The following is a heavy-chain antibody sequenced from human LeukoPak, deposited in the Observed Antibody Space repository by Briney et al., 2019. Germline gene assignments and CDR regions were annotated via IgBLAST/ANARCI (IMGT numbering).Heavy chain of an antibody. Sequence: PSETLSLTCAVYGGSFSGYYWSWIRQPPGKGLEWIGEINHSGSTNYNPSLKSRVTISVDTSKNQFSLKLSSVTAADTAVYYCASLYGDYVPFDYWGQGTLVTVSS. J-gene: IGHJ4*02. CDR2: INHSGST. CDR1: GGSFSGYY. D-gene: IGHD4-17*01. V-gene: IGHV4-34*01. CDR3: ASLYGDYVPFDY.